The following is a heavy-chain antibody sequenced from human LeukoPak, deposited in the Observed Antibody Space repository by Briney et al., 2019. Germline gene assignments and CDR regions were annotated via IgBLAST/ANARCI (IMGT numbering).Heavy chain of an antibody. CDR2: IIPIFGTA. Sequence: ASVKVSCKASGGTFSSYAIRWVRQAPGQGLEWMGGIIPIFGTANYAQKFQGRVTITADESTSTAYMELSSLRSEDTAVYYCARERIVVVVAAPNYYYGMDVWGQGTTVTVSS. D-gene: IGHD2-15*01. CDR1: GGTFSSYA. CDR3: ARERIVVVVAAPNYYYGMDV. J-gene: IGHJ6*02. V-gene: IGHV1-69*13.